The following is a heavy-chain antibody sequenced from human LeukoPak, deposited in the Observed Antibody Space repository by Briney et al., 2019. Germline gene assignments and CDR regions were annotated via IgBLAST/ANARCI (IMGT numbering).Heavy chain of an antibody. CDR3: ARSQLGIDWYFDL. CDR1: GVSISRYY. J-gene: IGHJ2*01. V-gene: IGHV4-4*09. D-gene: IGHD7-27*01. Sequence: SETLSLTCAVSGVSISRYYWSWIRQPPGKGLEWIGHIYASGSTNYSPYLKSRVTISVGTSKTQFSLKLSSVTAADTAVYYCARSQLGIDWYFDLWGRGTLVTVSS. CDR2: IYASGST.